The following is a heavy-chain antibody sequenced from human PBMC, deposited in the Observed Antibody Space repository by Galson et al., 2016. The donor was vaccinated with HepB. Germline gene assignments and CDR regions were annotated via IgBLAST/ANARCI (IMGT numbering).Heavy chain of an antibody. CDR2: IYNSGIT. V-gene: IGHV4-39*01. CDR1: GASMSSSNYY. CDR3: ARRMRRWFGDPYYSMDV. D-gene: IGHD3-10*01. J-gene: IGHJ6*03. Sequence: ETLSLTCTVSGASMSSSNYYWDWIRQTPGKGLGWIGSIYNSGITYYNPSLPSRVTISVDTSKNQFSLRLGSVTAADTAVYYCARRMRRWFGDPYYSMDVWGKGTTVTVSS.